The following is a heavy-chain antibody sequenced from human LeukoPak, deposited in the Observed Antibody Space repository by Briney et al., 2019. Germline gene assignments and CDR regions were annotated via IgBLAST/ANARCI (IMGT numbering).Heavy chain of an antibody. CDR1: GVSISSGDYY. CDR3: ARHRTAINRYGPYDAFDI. D-gene: IGHD5-18*01. V-gene: IGHV4-39*01. J-gene: IGHJ3*02. CDR2: IYYSGRT. Sequence: SVTLSLTCIVSGVSISSGDYYWGWIRQPPGKGLEWIGSIYYSGRTYYNTPLKSRVTISEDTSMNQFSLKLSFVTAADSAVYYCARHRTAINRYGPYDAFDIWGRGTMVTVSS.